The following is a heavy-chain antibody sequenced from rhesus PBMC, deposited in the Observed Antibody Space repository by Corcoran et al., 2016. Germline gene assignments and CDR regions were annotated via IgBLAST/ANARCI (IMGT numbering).Heavy chain of an antibody. CDR3: AAATVPPNYYGLDS. Sequence: QVQLQESGPGLVKSSETMPLTCTVSGASISSNVWSWIRQAPGKGLEWIGRIHGISGCTVYTPSLQGLVTFSMDTSKNQFSLTFTSMTATDTAVYYCAAATVPPNYYGLDSWGQGVVVTVSS. CDR1: GASISSNV. D-gene: IGHD4-29*01. CDR2: IHGISGCT. J-gene: IGHJ6*01. V-gene: IGHV4S6*01.